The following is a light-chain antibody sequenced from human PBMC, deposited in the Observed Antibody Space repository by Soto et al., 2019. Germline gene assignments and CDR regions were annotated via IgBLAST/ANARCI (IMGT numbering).Light chain of an antibody. Sequence: QAVVTQPPSVSGAPGQRVTISCTGSSSNIGATYDVQWYQQLPGTAPKLLIYGNSNRPSRVPDRFSGSKSGTSASLAITGRQADDEADYYCQSYDSSLSAHYVFGTGTKLTVL. CDR2: GNS. CDR3: QSYDSSLSAHYV. V-gene: IGLV1-40*01. CDR1: SSNIGATYD. J-gene: IGLJ1*01.